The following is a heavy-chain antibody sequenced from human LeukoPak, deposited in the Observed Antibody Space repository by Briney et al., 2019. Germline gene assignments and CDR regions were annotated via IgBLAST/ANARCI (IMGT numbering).Heavy chain of an antibody. D-gene: IGHD3-3*01. CDR1: GFTFSSHW. Sequence: GGSLRLSCAASGFTFSSHWMHWVRQAPGKGLVWVSRINTDGSSTSYADSVKGRFTISRDNAKNTLYLQMNSLRAEDTAVYYCAREDFWSGYHPFDYWGQGTLVTVSS. CDR2: INTDGSST. J-gene: IGHJ4*02. V-gene: IGHV3-74*01. CDR3: AREDFWSGYHPFDY.